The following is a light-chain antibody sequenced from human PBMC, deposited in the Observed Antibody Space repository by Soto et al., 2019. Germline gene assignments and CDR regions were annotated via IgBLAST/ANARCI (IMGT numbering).Light chain of an antibody. CDR2: DAS. V-gene: IGKV3-11*01. Sequence: EIVFTQSPVTLSLSPGERATLSCRASQSVTSYLAWYQHKPGQPPRLLIYDASNRATGIPARFSGSGFGTDFTLTISSLQPEDLAVYYCQQRSNWPVTFGQGTKVDIK. J-gene: IGKJ2*01. CDR3: QQRSNWPVT. CDR1: QSVTSY.